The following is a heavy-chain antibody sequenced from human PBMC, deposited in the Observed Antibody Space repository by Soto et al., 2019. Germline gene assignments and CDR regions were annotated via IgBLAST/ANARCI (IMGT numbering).Heavy chain of an antibody. CDR2: MNSDGSFI. Sequence: GRSRRLSCVVCAFTFSSSWMQLVRQGPGKALVWVSRMNSDGSFINYADYVKGRFTTSRDTAKNMLYLQMNSLRAEDTGLDYCTTAVPLQWFRSPHYCYGKDVWGQGTTVTVSS. V-gene: IGHV3-74*01. J-gene: IGHJ6*02. CDR1: AFTFSSSW. CDR3: TTAVPLQWFRSPHYCYGKDV. D-gene: IGHD3-3*01.